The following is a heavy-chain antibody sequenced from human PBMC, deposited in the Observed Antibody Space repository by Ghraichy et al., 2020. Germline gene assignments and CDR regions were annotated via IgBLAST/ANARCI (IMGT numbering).Heavy chain of an antibody. V-gene: IGHV3-7*04. D-gene: IGHD6-13*01. J-gene: IGHJ4*02. CDR2: ISPVGGRN. CDR1: GFSFSNSW. Sequence: GGSLRLSCAASGFSFSNSWMSWVRQAPGRGLEWVANISPVGGRNSDVDSVKDRITISRDNAKNSLFLQMNSLRAEDTAVYYCARDRSSSWYPYLDYWGQGTPVTVST. CDR3: ARDRSSSWYPYLDY.